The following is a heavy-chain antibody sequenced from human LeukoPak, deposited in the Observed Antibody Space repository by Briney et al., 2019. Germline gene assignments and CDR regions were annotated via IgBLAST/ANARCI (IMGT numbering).Heavy chain of an antibody. J-gene: IGHJ3*02. CDR3: VRGWAFDI. CDR1: GGSFSGYY. Sequence: SSETLSLTCAVYGGSFSGYYWSWIRQPPGKGLEWIGEINHSGSTNYNPSLKSRVTISVDTSKNQFSLKLSSVTAADTAVYYCVRGWAFDIWGQGTMVTVSS. V-gene: IGHV4-34*01. CDR2: INHSGST.